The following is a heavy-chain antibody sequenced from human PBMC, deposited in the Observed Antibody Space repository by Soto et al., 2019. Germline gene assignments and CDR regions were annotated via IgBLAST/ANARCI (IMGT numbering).Heavy chain of an antibody. CDR3: ARDGDVVVAAIRYYYYYGMDV. V-gene: IGHV1-69*13. CDR1: GGTFSSYA. Sequence: GASVKVSCKASGGTFSSYAISWVRQAPGQGLEWMGGIIPIFGTANYAQKFQGRVTITADESTSTAYMELSSLRSEDTAVYYCARDGDVVVAAIRYYYYYGMDVWGQGTTVTVSS. D-gene: IGHD2-15*01. J-gene: IGHJ6*02. CDR2: IIPIFGTA.